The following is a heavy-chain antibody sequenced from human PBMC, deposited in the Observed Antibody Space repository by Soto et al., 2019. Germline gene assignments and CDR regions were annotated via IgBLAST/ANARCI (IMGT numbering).Heavy chain of an antibody. V-gene: IGHV4-59*08. J-gene: IGHJ6*02. D-gene: IGHD5-18*01. CDR1: GGSISNYY. CDR2: IHYSEST. CDR3: ARGACYSYGSYYAYDMDV. Sequence: QVQLQESGPGLVKPSETLSLTCTVSGGSISNYYWTWIRQPPGKGLEWIGYIHYSESTNYNPSLKSRVAISLDTSKNQFSRKLSSVTAADPAVYYCARGACYSYGSYYAYDMDVWGQGTTVAVSS.